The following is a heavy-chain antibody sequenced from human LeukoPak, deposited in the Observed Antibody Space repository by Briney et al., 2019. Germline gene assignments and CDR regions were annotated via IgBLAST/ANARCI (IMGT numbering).Heavy chain of an antibody. D-gene: IGHD6-6*01. CDR2: IYSSGNT. V-gene: IGHV4-59*01. Sequence: SGTLSLTCTVSHDSFISYYWNWIRQPPGKGLEWIGYIYSSGNTDYNPALKSRVTMSMDTSRNQFSLKLRSVTAADTAIYYCARDEGIAAQFDYWGQGTMVTVSS. J-gene: IGHJ4*02. CDR3: ARDEGIAAQFDY. CDR1: HDSFISYY.